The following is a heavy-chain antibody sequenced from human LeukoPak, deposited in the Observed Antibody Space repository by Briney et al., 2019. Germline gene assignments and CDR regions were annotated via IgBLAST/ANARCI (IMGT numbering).Heavy chain of an antibody. CDR1: GFTFNNYA. J-gene: IGHJ6*03. CDR3: AKNRGGTYKYYMDV. V-gene: IGHV3-23*01. D-gene: IGHD1-1*01. Sequence: GGSLRLSCAASGFTFNNYAMSWVRQAPGMGLEWLSYVSGSGGATYYAASVKGRFTISRDNSKNTVYLQMGGLRAEDTAVYYCAKNRGGTYKYYMDVWGNGTTVTVSS. CDR2: VSGSGGAT.